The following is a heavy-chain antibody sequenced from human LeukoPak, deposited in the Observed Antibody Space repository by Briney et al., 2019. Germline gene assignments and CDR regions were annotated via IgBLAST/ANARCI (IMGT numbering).Heavy chain of an antibody. J-gene: IGHJ6*02. CDR1: GFTFSSYA. V-gene: IGHV3-30*04. CDR3: ASVGHSGYGETEYYYYYGMDV. Sequence: GGSLRLSCAASGFTFSSYAMHWVRQAPGKGLEWVAVISYDGSNKYYADSVKGRFTISRDNSKNTLYLQMNSLRAEDTAVYYCASVGHSGYGETEYYYYYGMDVWGQGTTVTVSS. CDR2: ISYDGSNK. D-gene: IGHD5-12*01.